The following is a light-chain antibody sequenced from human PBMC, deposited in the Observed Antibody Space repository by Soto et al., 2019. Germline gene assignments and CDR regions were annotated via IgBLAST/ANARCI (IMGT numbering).Light chain of an antibody. CDR3: HQYGSAPAWT. CDR1: QSIRSSY. J-gene: IGKJ1*01. Sequence: EIVWTQYQGTLSLFPVERATLSCRDSQSIRSSYLAWYQKTPGQAPRLLIHGESNRATGIPDRFSGVGSGTDFTLTNSRLEPEDFAVYYCHQYGSAPAWTCGQGTKVEIK. CDR2: GES. V-gene: IGKV3-20*01.